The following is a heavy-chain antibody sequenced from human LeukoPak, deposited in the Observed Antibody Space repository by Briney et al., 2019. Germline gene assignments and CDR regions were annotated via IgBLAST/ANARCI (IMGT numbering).Heavy chain of an antibody. V-gene: IGHV3-11*04. CDR2: VSHSGRLV. J-gene: IGHJ4*02. CDR3: VRDPGTTSDI. CDR1: GFSVSDYD. Sequence: GGSRRLSCVASGFSVSDYDMSWVRQAPGRGLEWVAYVSHSGRLVKYKESGKARFSMSRDLAKNSLFLQINSLRDEDTAVYYCVRDPGTTSDIWGQGTLVTVSS. D-gene: IGHD1-1*01.